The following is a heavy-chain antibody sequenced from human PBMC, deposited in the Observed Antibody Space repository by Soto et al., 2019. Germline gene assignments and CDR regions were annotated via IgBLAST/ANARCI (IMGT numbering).Heavy chain of an antibody. D-gene: IGHD2-2*02. J-gene: IGHJ6*02. CDR1: GGSISSDGYY. Sequence: PSETLPLTFTVSGGSISSDGYYWSWIRQHPGKGLEWIWYIYYSGSTYYNPSLKSRVTISVDTSKNQFSLKLSSVTAADTAAYYCARDRSEYKLIYEENYYYYYGMDVSGQGTTVTVSS. V-gene: IGHV4-31*03. CDR3: ARDRSEYKLIYEENYYYYYGMDV. CDR2: IYYSGST.